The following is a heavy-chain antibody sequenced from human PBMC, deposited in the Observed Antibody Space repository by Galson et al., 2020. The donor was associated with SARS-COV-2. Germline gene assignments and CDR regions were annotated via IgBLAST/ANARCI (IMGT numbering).Heavy chain of an antibody. V-gene: IGHV3-53*05. J-gene: IGHJ4*02. CDR2: IYYDGNT. Sequence: METGGSLRLSCAASGFAASSNYMSCVRHAPGKGLERVSAIYYDGNTNHADSVRGRFTISSDTSKNTVSLQMNSQRAEDTAVYYCVRDDGTAPYDYWGPGTLVTVSS. CDR1: GFAASSNY. CDR3: VRDDGTAPYDY. D-gene: IGHD5-18*01.